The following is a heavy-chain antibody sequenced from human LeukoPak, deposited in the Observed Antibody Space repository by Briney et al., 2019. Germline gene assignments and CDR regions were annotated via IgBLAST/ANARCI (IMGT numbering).Heavy chain of an antibody. CDR3: ARGGNSWYYFDY. CDR1: GFTVSSNY. J-gene: IGHJ4*02. V-gene: IGHV3-53*01. Sequence: GGSLRLSCAASGFTVSSNYMSWVRQAPGKGLEWVSVIYSGGSAYYADSVKGRFTISRDNSKNTLYLQMNSPRAEDTAVYYCARGGNSWYYFDYWGQGTPVTVSS. CDR2: IYSGGSA. D-gene: IGHD6-13*01.